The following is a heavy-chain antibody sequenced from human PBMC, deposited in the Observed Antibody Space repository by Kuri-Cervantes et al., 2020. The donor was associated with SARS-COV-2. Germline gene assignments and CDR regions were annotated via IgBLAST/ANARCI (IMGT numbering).Heavy chain of an antibody. CDR2: IIPLFGTT. Sequence: SVKVSCKASGGTFSSYAVTWVRQAPGRGFEWMGRIIPLFGTTIYAEKFRGRVTITADKSTNTAYMDLSSLRSEDTAVYYCARVMVGATTLPFDYWGQGTLVTVSS. CDR3: ARVMVGATTLPFDY. CDR1: GGTFSSYA. V-gene: IGHV1-69*06. D-gene: IGHD1-26*01. J-gene: IGHJ4*02.